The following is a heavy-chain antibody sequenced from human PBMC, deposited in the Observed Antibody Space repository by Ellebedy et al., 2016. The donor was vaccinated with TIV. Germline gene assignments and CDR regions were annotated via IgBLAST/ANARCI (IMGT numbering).Heavy chain of an antibody. CDR3: ARDLEQWLEHRGENWFDP. CDR1: GFTFSSYG. CDR2: IWYDGSNK. D-gene: IGHD6-19*01. J-gene: IGHJ5*02. V-gene: IGHV3-33*01. Sequence: GGSLRLXXAASGFTFSSYGMHWVRQAPGKGLEWVAVIWYDGSNKYYADSVKGRFTISRDNSKNTLYLQMNSLRAEDTAVYYCARDLEQWLEHRGENWFDPWGQGTLVTVSS.